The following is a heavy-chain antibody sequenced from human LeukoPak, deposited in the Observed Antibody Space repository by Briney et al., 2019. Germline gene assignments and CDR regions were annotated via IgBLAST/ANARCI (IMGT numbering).Heavy chain of an antibody. D-gene: IGHD6-13*01. J-gene: IGHJ4*02. CDR2: LKQDGSEK. Sequence: GGSLRLSCAASGFTFTNYWMNWVRQAPGKGLEWVANLKQDGSEKNYVDSVKGRFTISRDNAKNSLYLQMNSLRAEDTAVYYCARFYTYSSSWPYYFDYWGQGTLVTVSS. V-gene: IGHV3-7*01. CDR3: ARFYTYSSSWPYYFDY. CDR1: GFTFTNYW.